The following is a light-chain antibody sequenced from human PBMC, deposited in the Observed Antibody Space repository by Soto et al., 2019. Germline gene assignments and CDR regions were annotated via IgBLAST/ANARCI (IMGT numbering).Light chain of an antibody. CDR2: KNN. Sequence: QSVLTQPPSVSATPGQRVTISCSGSDSNIKIYTVNWYQQFPGAAPKLLIYKNNERPSGVPDRFSGAKSAPSASLVISGLLSEEEADYYCATWDDSLNGQIFGGGTKLTVL. V-gene: IGLV1-44*01. J-gene: IGLJ2*01. CDR3: ATWDDSLNGQI. CDR1: DSNIKIYT.